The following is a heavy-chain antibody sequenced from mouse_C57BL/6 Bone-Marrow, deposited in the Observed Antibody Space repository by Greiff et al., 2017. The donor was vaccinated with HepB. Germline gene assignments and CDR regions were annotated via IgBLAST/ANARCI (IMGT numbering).Heavy chain of an antibody. CDR2: IWWDDDK. Sequence: QVTLKESGPGILQPSQTLSLTCSFSGFSLSTFGMGVGWIRQPSGKGLEWLAHIWWDDDKYYNPALKSRLTISKDTSKNQVFLKIANVDTADTATYYCARFSITTVVVLRYFDVWGTGTTVTVSS. V-gene: IGHV8-8*01. D-gene: IGHD1-1*01. CDR1: GFSLSTFGMG. CDR3: ARFSITTVVVLRYFDV. J-gene: IGHJ1*03.